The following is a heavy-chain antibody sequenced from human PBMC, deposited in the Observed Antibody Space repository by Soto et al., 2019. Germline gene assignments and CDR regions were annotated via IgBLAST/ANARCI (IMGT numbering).Heavy chain of an antibody. CDR3: ARGSGSGLDTSGWDFDY. J-gene: IGHJ4*02. CDR1: GFTFRIYS. Sequence: EVQLVESGGGLVKPGGSLRLSCVGSGFTFRIYSMNWVRQAPGKGLEWVSSISSDSSYIYYTDLVKGRFTISRDNAKNSLYLQMNSLRVEDTAVYYCARGSGSGLDTSGWDFDYWGQGTLVTVSS. D-gene: IGHD6-19*01. V-gene: IGHV3-21*01. CDR2: ISSDSSYI.